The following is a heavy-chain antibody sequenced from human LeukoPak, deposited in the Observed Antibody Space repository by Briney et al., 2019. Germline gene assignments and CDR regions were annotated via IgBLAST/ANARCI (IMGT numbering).Heavy chain of an antibody. CDR1: SGSINNYY. CDR3: ARYGYPYGFDI. Sequence: SETLSLTCTVSSGSINNYYWSWIRQPPGKGLEWIGYIYYSGSTNSNPSLKSRVTISVDTSKNQFSLRLTSVTAADTAVYYCARYGYPYGFDIWGQGTMVTVSS. CDR2: IYYSGST. V-gene: IGHV4-59*01. D-gene: IGHD4-17*01. J-gene: IGHJ3*02.